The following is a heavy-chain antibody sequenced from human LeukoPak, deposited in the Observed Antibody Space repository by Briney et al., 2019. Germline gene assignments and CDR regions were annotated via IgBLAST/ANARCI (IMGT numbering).Heavy chain of an antibody. CDR3: ARGEWYCSSTSCYTEPNWFDP. J-gene: IGHJ5*02. CDR1: GGTFSSYA. CDR2: IIPIFGTA. D-gene: IGHD2-2*02. Sequence: GSSVKVSCKASGGTFSSYAISWVRQAPGQGLEWMGGIIPIFGTANYAQKFQGRVTITADESTSTAYMELSSLRSEDTAVYYCARGEWYCSSTSCYTEPNWFDPWGQGTLVTVSS. V-gene: IGHV1-69*01.